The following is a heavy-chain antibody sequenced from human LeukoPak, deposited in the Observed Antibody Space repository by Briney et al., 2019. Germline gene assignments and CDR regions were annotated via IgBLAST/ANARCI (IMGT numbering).Heavy chain of an antibody. J-gene: IGHJ4*01. D-gene: IGHD3-16*01. Sequence: GASVKVSCKASRYTFTGYYMHWVRQAPGQGLEWMGWINPNSGDTNYAQKFQGRVTMTRDTSTSTAYMELSSLTSDDTAVYYCARDASASWRHDFDYWGQRTLVTVSS. CDR1: RYTFTGYY. CDR2: INPNSGDT. V-gene: IGHV1-2*02. CDR3: ARDASASWRHDFDY.